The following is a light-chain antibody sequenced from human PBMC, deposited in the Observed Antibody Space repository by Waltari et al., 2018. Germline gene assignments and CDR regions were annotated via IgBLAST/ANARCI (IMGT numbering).Light chain of an antibody. CDR3: LLSYSGARPFWV. CDR1: TGAVTSGHY. V-gene: IGLV7-46*01. J-gene: IGLJ3*02. Sequence: QAVVTQEPSLTVSPGGTVTLTCGSSTGAVTSGHYPYWFQQKPGQAPRTLIYDTSNKPSWTPARFSGSLLGGKAALTLSGAQPEDEAEYYCLLSYSGARPFWVFGGGTKLTVL. CDR2: DTS.